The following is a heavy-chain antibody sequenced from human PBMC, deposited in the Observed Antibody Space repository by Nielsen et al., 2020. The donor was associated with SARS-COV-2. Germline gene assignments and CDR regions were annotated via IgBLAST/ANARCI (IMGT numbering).Heavy chain of an antibody. CDR2: IYYSGST. D-gene: IGHD1-26*01. Sequence: SETLSLTCTVSGGSISSYYWSWIRQPPGKGLEWIGYIYYSGSTNYNPSLKSRVTISVDTSKNQFSLKLSSVTAADTAVYYCARARPIVGLYDYWGQGTLVTVSS. CDR1: GGSISSYY. CDR3: ARARPIVGLYDY. V-gene: IGHV4-59*01. J-gene: IGHJ4*02.